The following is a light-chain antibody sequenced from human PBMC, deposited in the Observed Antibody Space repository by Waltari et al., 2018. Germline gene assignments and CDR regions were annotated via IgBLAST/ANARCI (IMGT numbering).Light chain of an antibody. CDR2: GAS. J-gene: IGKJ2*01. CDR1: QSVTTN. Sequence: EIVMTQSPATLSVSPGERAIISCRASQSVTTNLAWYQQKPGQPPRLLIYGASTRATDIPARFSGSGSGTEFTLTITSLQSEDFAVYYCHQYNDGPPFNFGQVTKLEIK. V-gene: IGKV3-15*01. CDR3: HQYNDGPPFN.